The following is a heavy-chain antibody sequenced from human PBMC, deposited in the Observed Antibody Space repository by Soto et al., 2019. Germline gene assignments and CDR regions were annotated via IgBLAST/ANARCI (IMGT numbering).Heavy chain of an antibody. CDR2: SWYDETNE. CDR3: ARPLWTSAFGEVFDC. J-gene: IGHJ4*02. D-gene: IGHD3-16*01. Sequence: QVQLVESGGGVAQPGGSLRLSCAASGFSLGTYYMHWVRQAPGKGLEWVGVSWYDETNEWYADSVKGRFTISRDNSKNTLYLQMNSLRAEDTAVYYCARPLWTSAFGEVFDCWGQGTLVTVSS. CDR1: GFSLGTYY. V-gene: IGHV3-33*01.